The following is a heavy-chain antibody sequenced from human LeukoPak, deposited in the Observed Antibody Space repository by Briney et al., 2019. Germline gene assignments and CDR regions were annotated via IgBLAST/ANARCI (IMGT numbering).Heavy chain of an antibody. Sequence: SETLSLTCTVCGDSISSYYWSWIRQPAGKGLEWIGRIHPSGSTNYNPSLKSRVTLSVDTSKNQFSLKLSSVTAADTAVYYCARGPPPDFDYWGRGALVTVSS. J-gene: IGHJ4*02. V-gene: IGHV4-4*07. CDR1: GDSISSYY. CDR2: IHPSGST. CDR3: ARGPPPDFDY.